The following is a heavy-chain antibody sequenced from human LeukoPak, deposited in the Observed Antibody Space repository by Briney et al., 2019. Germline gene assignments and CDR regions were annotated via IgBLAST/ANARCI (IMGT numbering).Heavy chain of an antibody. D-gene: IGHD3-16*01. Sequence: GRSLRLSCAASGFTFSSYAMHWVRQAPGKGLEWVAVISYDGSNKYYADSVKGRFTISRDNSKNTLYPQMNSLRAEDTAVYYCARGGRWFDYWGQGTLVTASS. CDR3: ARGGRWFDY. CDR1: GFTFSSYA. CDR2: ISYDGSNK. V-gene: IGHV3-30*04. J-gene: IGHJ4*02.